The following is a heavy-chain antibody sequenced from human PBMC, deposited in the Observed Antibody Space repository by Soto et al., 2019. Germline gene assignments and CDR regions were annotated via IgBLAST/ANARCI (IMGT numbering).Heavy chain of an antibody. CDR2: ISYDGSNK. J-gene: IGHJ1*01. D-gene: IGHD2-15*01. Sequence: GGSLRLSCAASGFTFSSYGMHWVRQAPGKGLEWVAVISYDGSNKYYADSVKGRFTISRDNSKNTLYLQMNSLRAEDTAVYYCAKNFYCSGGSCYGYFQHWGQGTLVTVSS. V-gene: IGHV3-30*18. CDR3: AKNFYCSGGSCYGYFQH. CDR1: GFTFSSYG.